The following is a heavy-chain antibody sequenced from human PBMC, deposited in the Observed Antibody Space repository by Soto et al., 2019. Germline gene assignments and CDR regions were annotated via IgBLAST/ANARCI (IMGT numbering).Heavy chain of an antibody. J-gene: IGHJ5*02. CDR1: GYTFTSYG. CDR2: ISAYNGNT. CDR3: ARVVVVAAMSLGLRNWFDP. Sequence: QVQLVQSGAEVKKPGASVKVSCKASGYTFTSYGISWVRQAPGQGPEWMGWISAYNGNTNYAQKLQGRVTMTTDTSTSTAYMELRSLRSDDTAVYYCARVVVVAAMSLGLRNWFDPWGQGTLVTVSS. V-gene: IGHV1-18*01. D-gene: IGHD2-15*01.